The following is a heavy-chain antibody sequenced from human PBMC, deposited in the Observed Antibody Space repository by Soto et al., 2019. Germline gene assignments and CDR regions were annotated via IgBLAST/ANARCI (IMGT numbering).Heavy chain of an antibody. V-gene: IGHV3-74*01. CDR3: ARDPGVPAAIGPYYYGMDV. J-gene: IGHJ6*02. Sequence: GGSLRLSCAASGFTFSSYWMHWVRQAPGKGLVWVSRINSDGSSTSYADSVKGRFTISRDNAKNTLYLQMNSLRAEDTAVYYCARDPGVPAAIGPYYYGMDVWGQGTTVTVSS. D-gene: IGHD2-2*02. CDR1: GFTFSSYW. CDR2: INSDGSST.